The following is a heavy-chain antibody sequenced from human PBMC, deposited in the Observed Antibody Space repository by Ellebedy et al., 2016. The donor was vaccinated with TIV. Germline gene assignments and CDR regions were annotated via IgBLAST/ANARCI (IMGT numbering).Heavy chain of an antibody. CDR2: MNGDGNER. V-gene: IGHV3-7*01. CDR3: TKDGSGTMNF. J-gene: IGHJ4*02. CDR1: GFTFSTSW. D-gene: IGHD1-1*01. Sequence: PGGSLRLFCAVSGFTFSTSWMSWVRQAPGQGLEWVANMNGDGNERYYVDSVEGRFTLSRYNTRNSLYLQMNSRRADDTAVYYCTKDGSGTMNFWGQGTLVTVSS.